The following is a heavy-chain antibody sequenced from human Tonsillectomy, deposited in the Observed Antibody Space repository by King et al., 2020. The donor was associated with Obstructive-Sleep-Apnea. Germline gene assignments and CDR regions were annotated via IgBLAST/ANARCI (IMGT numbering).Heavy chain of an antibody. CDR1: GGSIISGNYY. CDR2: IFYNGNT. V-gene: IGHV4-31*03. CDR3: ARARGQDYGDYGDCTWFAP. D-gene: IGHD4-17*01. Sequence: QLQLQESGPGLVKPSQTLSLTCTVSGGSIISGNYYWSWIRQHPGKGLEWIGYIFYNGNTYYNPSLKSRLTISVDTSKNQFSLKLSYVTAADTAVYYCARARGQDYGDYGDCTWFAPWGRGTLVTVSS. J-gene: IGHJ5*02.